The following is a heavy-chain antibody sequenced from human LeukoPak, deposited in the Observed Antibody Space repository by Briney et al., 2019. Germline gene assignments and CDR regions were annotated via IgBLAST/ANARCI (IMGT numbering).Heavy chain of an antibody. D-gene: IGHD5-24*01. CDR3: ATISAQTFDI. V-gene: IGHV3-7*01. CDR1: GFTFSSYW. Sequence: GGSLRLSCVGSGFTFSSYWVNWVRQSPGKGLEWVANIKPDGSDKYYVDSARGRFTVSRDNAKNSAFLQMNRLRAEDTAIYYCATISAQTFDIWGQGTLVSVSP. CDR2: IKPDGSDK. J-gene: IGHJ3*02.